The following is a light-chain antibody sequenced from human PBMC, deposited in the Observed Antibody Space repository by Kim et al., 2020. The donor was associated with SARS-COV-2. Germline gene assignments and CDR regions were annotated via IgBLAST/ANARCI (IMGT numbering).Light chain of an antibody. J-gene: IGLJ1*01. CDR2: GNS. CDR3: QSYDSTLSGSV. CDR1: SSNIGSPYD. V-gene: IGLV1-40*01. Sequence: RAPVACPGGSSNIGSPYDVHWYQQLPRTAPNLLIYGNSNRPSGVPDRFSGSRSGTAASLAITGLQPEDEADYYCQSYDSTLSGSVFGTGTKVTVL.